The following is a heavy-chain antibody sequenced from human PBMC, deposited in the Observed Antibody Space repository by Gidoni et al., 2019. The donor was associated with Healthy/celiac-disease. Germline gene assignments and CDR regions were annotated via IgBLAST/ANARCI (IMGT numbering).Heavy chain of an antibody. Sequence: QLQLQESGPGLVKPSETLSLTCTVSGGSISSSSYYWGWIRQPPGNGLEWIGSIYYSGSPYYNPSLKSRVTISVDTSKNQFSLKLSSVTAADTAVYYCASEIAAADPIFDYWGQGTLVTVSS. CDR2: IYYSGSP. V-gene: IGHV4-39*01. D-gene: IGHD6-13*01. CDR3: ASEIAAADPIFDY. CDR1: GGSISSSSYY. J-gene: IGHJ4*02.